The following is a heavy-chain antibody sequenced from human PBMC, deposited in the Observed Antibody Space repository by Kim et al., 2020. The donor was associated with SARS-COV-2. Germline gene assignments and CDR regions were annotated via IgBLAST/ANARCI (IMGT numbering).Heavy chain of an antibody. CDR2: IYSGGST. V-gene: IGHV3-53*01. J-gene: IGHJ4*02. CDR1: GFTVSSNY. Sequence: GGSLRLSCAASGFTVSSNYMSWVRQAPGKGLEWVSVIYSGGSTYYADSVKGRFTISRDNSKNTLYLQMNSLRAEDTAVYYCASSGVWFREFDGWADYWGQGTLVTVSS. D-gene: IGHD3-10*01. CDR3: ASSGVWFREFDGWADY.